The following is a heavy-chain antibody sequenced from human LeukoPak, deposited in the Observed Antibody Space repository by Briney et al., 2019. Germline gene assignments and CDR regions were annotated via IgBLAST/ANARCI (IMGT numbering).Heavy chain of an antibody. D-gene: IGHD6-13*01. V-gene: IGHV1-69*06. CDR3: ARVAAAGPDY. CDR2: IIPIFGTA. J-gene: IGHJ4*02. Sequence: GSSVKVSCKASGGTFSSYAISWVRQAPGQGLEWMGGIIPIFGTANYAQKFQGRVTITADKSTSTAYMELSSLRSEDTTVYYCARVAAAGPDYWGQGTLVTVSS. CDR1: GGTFSSYA.